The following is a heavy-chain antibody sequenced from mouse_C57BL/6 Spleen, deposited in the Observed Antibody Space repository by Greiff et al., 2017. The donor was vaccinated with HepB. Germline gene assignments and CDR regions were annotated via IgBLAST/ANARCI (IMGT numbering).Heavy chain of an antibody. D-gene: IGHD4-1*01. CDR1: GFTFSDYG. Sequence: DVQLVESGGGLVKPGGSLKLSCAASGFTFSDYGMHWVRQAPEKGLEWVAYISSGSSTIYYADTVKGRFTISRDNAKNTLFLQMTSLRSEDTAMYYCARRTGTFLYWYFDVWGTRTTVTVSS. V-gene: IGHV5-17*01. J-gene: IGHJ1*03. CDR3: ARRTGTFLYWYFDV. CDR2: ISSGSSTI.